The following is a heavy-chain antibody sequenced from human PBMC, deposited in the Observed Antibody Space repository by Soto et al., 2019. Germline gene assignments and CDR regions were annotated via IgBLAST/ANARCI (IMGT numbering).Heavy chain of an antibody. V-gene: IGHV1-69*06. CDR3: AREGTVNTAMFSSDDGMDV. Sequence: QVQLVQSGAEVKKPGSSVKVSCKASGGTFSSYAISWVRQAPGQGLEWMGGIIPIFGTANYAQKFQGRVTITADKSQTTAYMELNRLRTKYTAVYYCAREGTVNTAMFSSDDGMDVWGQGTTVTVSS. D-gene: IGHD5-18*01. J-gene: IGHJ6*02. CDR1: GGTFSSYA. CDR2: IIPIFGTA.